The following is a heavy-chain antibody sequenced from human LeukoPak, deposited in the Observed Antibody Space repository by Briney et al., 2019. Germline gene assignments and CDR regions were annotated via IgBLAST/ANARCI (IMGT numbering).Heavy chain of an antibody. Sequence: PSETLSLTCTVSGGSISSGGYYWSWLRQHPGKGLEWIGYIYYSGSTYYNPSLKSRVTISVDTSKNQFSLKLSSVTAADTAVYYCARVLAAAGHIDYWGQGTLVTVSS. J-gene: IGHJ4*02. CDR1: GGSISSGGYY. CDR3: ARVLAAAGHIDY. D-gene: IGHD6-13*01. CDR2: IYYSGST. V-gene: IGHV4-31*03.